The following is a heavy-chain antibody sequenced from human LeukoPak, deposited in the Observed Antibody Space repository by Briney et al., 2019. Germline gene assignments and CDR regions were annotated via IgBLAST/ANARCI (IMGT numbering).Heavy chain of an antibody. CDR1: GFTFSSYE. D-gene: IGHD3-10*01. V-gene: IGHV3-48*03. CDR3: ARVPRVPSGRGGLLYYYYYMDV. CDR2: ISSSGSTI. J-gene: IGHJ6*03. Sequence: GGSLRLSCAASGFTFSSYEMNWVHQAPGKGLEWVSYISSSGSTIYYADSVKGRFTISRDNAKNSLYLQMNSLRAEDTALYYCARVPRVPSGRGGLLYYYYYMDVWGKGTTVTVSS.